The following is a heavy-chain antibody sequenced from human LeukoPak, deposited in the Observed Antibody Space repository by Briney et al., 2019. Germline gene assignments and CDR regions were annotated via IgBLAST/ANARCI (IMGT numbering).Heavy chain of an antibody. Sequence: GGSLRLSCAASGFTFSSYSMKWVRQAPGKGLEWVSYISISGSTIHYADSVKGRFTISRDNAKNSLYLQMNSLRAEDTAVYYCARGHYGLDYWGQGSLVTVSS. CDR3: ARGHYGLDY. D-gene: IGHD3-16*01. J-gene: IGHJ4*02. CDR2: ISISGSTI. V-gene: IGHV3-48*04. CDR1: GFTFSSYS.